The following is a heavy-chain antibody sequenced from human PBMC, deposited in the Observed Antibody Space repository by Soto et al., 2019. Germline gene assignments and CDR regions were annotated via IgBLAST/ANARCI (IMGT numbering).Heavy chain of an antibody. J-gene: IGHJ4*02. V-gene: IGHV1-69*06. CDR3: ATYDYGDYGVDY. Sequence: SVKVSCKASGGTFSSYSISWVRQAPGQGLEWMGGIIPIFGTANYSQKFQGRVTITADTSASTAYMELSSLRSEDTAVYYCATYDYGDYGVDYWGQGTLVTVSS. CDR2: IIPIFGTA. D-gene: IGHD4-17*01. CDR1: GGTFSSYS.